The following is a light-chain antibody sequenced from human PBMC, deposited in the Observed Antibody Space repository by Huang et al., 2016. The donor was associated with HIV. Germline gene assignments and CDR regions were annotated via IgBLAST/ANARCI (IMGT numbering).Light chain of an antibody. CDR2: VAS. CDR1: QVIGNS. CDR3: QKYDSAPRT. V-gene: IGKV1-27*01. J-gene: IGKJ1*01. Sequence: DIQMTQSPSSLSAFVGDTVTITCRASQVIGNSLAWYQQKPGRPPKLLIYVASTLQSGVPSRFSGSGSGTDFTLTITNRQTEDIATYYCQKYDSAPRTFGQGTRVEV.